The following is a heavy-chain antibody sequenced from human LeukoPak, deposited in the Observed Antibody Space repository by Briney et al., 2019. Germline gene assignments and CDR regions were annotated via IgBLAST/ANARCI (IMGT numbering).Heavy chain of an antibody. Sequence: GGSLRLSCAASGFDFSDYSMNWVRQAPGQGLEWVSLITSGSSYTYYSGSVQDRFTISRDNAQNTLYLHMNSLGVEDSAVHFCATDRLAGLGSSDYWGQGTLVIVSS. CDR3: ATDRLAGLGSSDY. CDR2: ITSGSSYT. V-gene: IGHV3-21*01. J-gene: IGHJ4*01. CDR1: GFDFSDYS. D-gene: IGHD3-10*01.